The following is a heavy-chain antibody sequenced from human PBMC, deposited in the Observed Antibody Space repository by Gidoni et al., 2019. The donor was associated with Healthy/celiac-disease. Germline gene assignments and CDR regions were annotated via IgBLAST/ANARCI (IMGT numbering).Heavy chain of an antibody. D-gene: IGHD1-26*01. J-gene: IGHJ5*02. CDR3: AREAGATGWFDP. V-gene: IGHV4-61*01. Sequence: QVQLQESGPGLVKPSETLSLTCTVSGGSVSSGSYYWSWIRQPPGKGLEWIGYIYYSGSSNYNPSLKSLVTISVDTSKNPFSLKLSSVTAADTAVYYCAREAGATGWFDPWGQGTLVTVSS. CDR2: IYYSGSS. CDR1: GGSVSSGSYY.